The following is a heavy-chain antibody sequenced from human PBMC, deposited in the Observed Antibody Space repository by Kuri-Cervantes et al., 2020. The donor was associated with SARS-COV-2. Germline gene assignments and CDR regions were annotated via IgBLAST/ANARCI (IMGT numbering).Heavy chain of an antibody. D-gene: IGHD1-26*01. CDR2: IYTSGST. CDR1: GGSFSGYY. J-gene: IGHJ4*02. CDR3: ASPQQGATIWSFDY. Sequence: GSLRLSCAVYGGSFSGYYWSWIRQPAGKGLEWIGRIYTSGSTNYNPSLKSRVTMSVDTSKNQFSLKLSSVTAADTAVYYCASPQQGATIWSFDYWGQGTLVTVSS. V-gene: IGHV4-59*10.